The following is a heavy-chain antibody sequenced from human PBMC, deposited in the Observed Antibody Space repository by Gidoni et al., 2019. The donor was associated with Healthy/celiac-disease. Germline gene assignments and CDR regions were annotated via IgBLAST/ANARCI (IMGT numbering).Heavy chain of an antibody. V-gene: IGHV3-33*01. J-gene: IGHJ4*02. Sequence: QVQLVESGGGGVQPGRSLRLACAAAGVTCSSYGMHWVRQAPGKGLEWLAVIWYDGSNKYYAASVKGRFTISRDNSKNTLYLQMNSLRAEDTAVYYCASETARSGGSCYDYWGQGTLVTVSS. CDR1: GVTCSSYG. D-gene: IGHD2-15*01. CDR3: ASETARSGGSCYDY. CDR2: IWYDGSNK.